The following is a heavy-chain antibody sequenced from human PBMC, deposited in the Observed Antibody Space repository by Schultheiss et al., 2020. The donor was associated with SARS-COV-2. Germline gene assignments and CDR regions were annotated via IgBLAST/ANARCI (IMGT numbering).Heavy chain of an antibody. Sequence: GESLKISCAASGFTFSSYGMHWVRQAPGKGLEWVAVIWYDGSNKYYADSVKGRFTISRDNSKNTLYLQMNSLRAEDTAVYYCARAVLVVVDWYFDLWGRGTLVTVSS. J-gene: IGHJ2*01. CDR2: IWYDGSNK. CDR3: ARAVLVVVDWYFDL. D-gene: IGHD3-22*01. CDR1: GFTFSSYG. V-gene: IGHV3-33*01.